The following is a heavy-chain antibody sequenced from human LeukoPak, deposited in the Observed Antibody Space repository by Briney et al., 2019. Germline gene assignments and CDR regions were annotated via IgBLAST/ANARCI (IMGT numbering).Heavy chain of an antibody. D-gene: IGHD4-11*01. CDR2: ISSSSSTI. CDR1: GFTFSSYS. CDR3: ARDGRYSNYEGWFDP. J-gene: IGHJ5*02. Sequence: GGSLRLSCAASGFTFSSYSMNWVRQAPGKGLEWVSYISSSSSTIYYADSVKGRFTISRDNAKNSLYLQMNSLRAEDTAVYYCARDGRYSNYEGWFDPWGQGTLVTVSS. V-gene: IGHV3-48*01.